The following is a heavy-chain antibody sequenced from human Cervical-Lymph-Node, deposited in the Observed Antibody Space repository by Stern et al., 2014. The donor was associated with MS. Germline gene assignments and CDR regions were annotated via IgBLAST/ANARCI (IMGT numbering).Heavy chain of an antibody. Sequence: EVQLVESGGGLVRPGGSLRLSCAASGFTFSSHWLYWVRQVPGKGLVWVSSIENDGSRTIYADSVRGRLTITRDNAENTLHLQMNSLSAEDTAMYYCARGGFGHALDVWGQGTTVTVAS. CDR3: ARGGFGHALDV. CDR1: GFTFSSHW. CDR2: IENDGSRT. J-gene: IGHJ6*02. V-gene: IGHV3-74*02. D-gene: IGHD2-15*01.